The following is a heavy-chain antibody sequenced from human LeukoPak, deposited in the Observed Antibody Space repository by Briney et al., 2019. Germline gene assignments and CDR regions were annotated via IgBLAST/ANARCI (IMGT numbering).Heavy chain of an antibody. D-gene: IGHD5-12*01. CDR2: IYYSGST. V-gene: IGHV4-39*07. CDR3: ARDRGYGHDAFDI. CDR1: GGSISSSSYY. Sequence: PSETLSLTCTVSGGSISSSSYYWGWIRQPPGKGLEWIGSIYYSGSTNYNPSLKSRVTMSVDTSKNQFSLKLSSVTAADTAVYYCARDRGYGHDAFDIWGQGTMVTVSS. J-gene: IGHJ3*02.